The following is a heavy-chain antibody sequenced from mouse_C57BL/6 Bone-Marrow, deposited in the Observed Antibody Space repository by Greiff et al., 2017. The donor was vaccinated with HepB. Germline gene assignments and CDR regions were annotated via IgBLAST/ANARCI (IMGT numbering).Heavy chain of an antibody. V-gene: IGHV5-17*01. CDR1: GFTFSDYG. J-gene: IGHJ4*01. Sequence: EVQLVESGGGLVKPGGSLKLSCAASGFTFSDYGMHWVRQAPEKGLEWVAYISSGSSTIYYADTVKGRFTISRDNAKNNLFLQMTSLRSEDTAMYYCAKITTVVDGDYWGQGTSVTVSS. CDR2: ISSGSSTI. CDR3: AKITTVVDGDY. D-gene: IGHD1-1*01.